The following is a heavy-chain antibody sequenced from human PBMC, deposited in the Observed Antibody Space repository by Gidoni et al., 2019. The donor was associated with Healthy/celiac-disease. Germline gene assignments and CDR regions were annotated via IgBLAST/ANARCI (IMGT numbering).Heavy chain of an antibody. V-gene: IGHV3-30*01. CDR1: GFTFSSYA. Sequence: QAQPVESGGGVVQPGRSLRLTSAAPGFTFSSYAMHWVRQAPGKGLEWVAVISYDGSNKYYANSVKGRFTISRDNSKNTLYLQMNSLRAEDTAVYYCARSGYFDYWGQGTLVTVSS. CDR2: ISYDGSNK. CDR3: ARSGYFDY. J-gene: IGHJ4*02.